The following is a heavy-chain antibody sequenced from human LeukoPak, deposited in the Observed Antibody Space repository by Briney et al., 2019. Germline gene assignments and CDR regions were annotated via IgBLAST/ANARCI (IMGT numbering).Heavy chain of an antibody. J-gene: IGHJ4*02. D-gene: IGHD3-3*01. CDR1: GFTFSSYA. CDR2: ISYDGSNK. Sequence: QPGGSLRLSCAAPGFTFSSYAMHWVRQAPGKGLEWVAVISYDGSNKYYADSVKGRFTISRDNSKNTLYLQMNSLRAEDTAVYYCARGLGYFDYWGQGTLVTVSS. CDR3: ARGLGYFDY. V-gene: IGHV3-30-3*01.